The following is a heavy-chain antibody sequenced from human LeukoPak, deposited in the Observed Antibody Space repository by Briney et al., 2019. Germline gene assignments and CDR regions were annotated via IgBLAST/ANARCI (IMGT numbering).Heavy chain of an antibody. CDR2: INPNSGGT. CDR1: GYTFTGYY. V-gene: IGHV1-2*02. Sequence: ASVKVSCKASGYTFTGYYMHWVRQAPGQGLEWMGWINPNSGGTNYAQKFQGRVTMTRDTSISTAYMELRRLRSDDTAVYYCARDSGVGATPTEYFHHWGQGTLVTVSS. CDR3: ARDSGVGATPTEYFHH. D-gene: IGHD1-26*01. J-gene: IGHJ1*01.